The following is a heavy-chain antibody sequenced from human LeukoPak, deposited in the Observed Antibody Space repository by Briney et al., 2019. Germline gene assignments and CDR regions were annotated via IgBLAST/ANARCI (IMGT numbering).Heavy chain of an antibody. J-gene: IGHJ6*02. V-gene: IGHV4-59*01. CDR2: IYYSGST. Sequence: SETLSLTCTVSGGSISSYYWSWIRQPPGKGLEWIGYIYYSGSTNYKPSLKSRVTISVDTSKNQFSLKLSSVTAADTAVCYCARDRHYSNYDYGMDVWGQGTTVTVSS. CDR1: GGSISSYY. D-gene: IGHD4-4*01. CDR3: ARDRHYSNYDYGMDV.